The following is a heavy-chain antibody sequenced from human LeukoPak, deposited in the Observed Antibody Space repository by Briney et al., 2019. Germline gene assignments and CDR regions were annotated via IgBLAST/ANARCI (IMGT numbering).Heavy chain of an antibody. CDR2: MSGSGGTT. V-gene: IGHV3-23*01. D-gene: IGHD2/OR15-2a*01. CDR3: AMTPELSRLGYFYYYMDV. Sequence: GGSLRLSCEGSGFTFSSYAMSWVRQAPGKGLEWVSTMSGSGGTTYYADSVKGRFTISRDNSKSTLYLQMNSLRAEDTAVFYCAMTPELSRLGYFYYYMDVWGKGTTVTVSS. CDR1: GFTFSSYA. J-gene: IGHJ6*03.